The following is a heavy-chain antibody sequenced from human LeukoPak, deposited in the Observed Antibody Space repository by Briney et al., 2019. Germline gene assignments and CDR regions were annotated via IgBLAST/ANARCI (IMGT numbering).Heavy chain of an antibody. V-gene: IGHV1-69*13. D-gene: IGHD4-11*01. Sequence: GASVKVSCKASGGTFSSYAISWVRQAPGQGLEWMGGIIPIFGTANYAQKFQGRVTITADESTSTAYMELSSLRSEDTAVYYCARDRLQSRSDAFDIWGQGTMVTVSS. CDR3: ARDRLQSRSDAFDI. CDR2: IIPIFGTA. J-gene: IGHJ3*02. CDR1: GGTFSSYA.